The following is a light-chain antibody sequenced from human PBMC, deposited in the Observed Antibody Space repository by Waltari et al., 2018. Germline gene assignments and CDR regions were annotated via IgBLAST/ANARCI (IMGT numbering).Light chain of an antibody. J-gene: IGKJ4*01. CDR2: GAS. CDR3: QQSFGAPLT. V-gene: IGKV1-39*01. CDR1: QSISTY. Sequence: DIQMTQSPSSLSASVGDRVTITCRPSQSISTYLIWYQQKPGKAPQLLIYGASTLQSGVPSRFRGSGSGTDFTLTITSLQPEDFATYYCQQSFGAPLTFGGGTKVEI.